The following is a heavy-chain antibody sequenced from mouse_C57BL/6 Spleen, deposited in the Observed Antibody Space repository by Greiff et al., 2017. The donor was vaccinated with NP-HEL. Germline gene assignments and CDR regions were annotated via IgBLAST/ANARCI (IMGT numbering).Heavy chain of an antibody. Sequence: QVQLQQPGAELVMPGASVKLSCKASGYTFTSYWMRWVKQRPGQGLEWIGEIDPSDSYTNYNQKFKGKSTLTVDKSSSTAYMQLSSLTSEDSAVYYCARGYGSSPWYFDVWGTGTTVTVSS. CDR2: IDPSDSYT. D-gene: IGHD1-1*01. CDR1: GYTFTSYW. J-gene: IGHJ1*03. CDR3: ARGYGSSPWYFDV. V-gene: IGHV1-69*01.